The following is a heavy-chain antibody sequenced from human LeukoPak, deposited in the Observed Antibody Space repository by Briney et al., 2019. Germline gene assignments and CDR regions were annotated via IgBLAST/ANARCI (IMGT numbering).Heavy chain of an antibody. D-gene: IGHD4-17*01. CDR3: ARENTGTRFSYYYGMDV. Sequence: KTSETLSLTCTVSGGSISSSSYYWGWIRQPPGKGLEWIGSIYHSGSTYYNPSLNSRVTISVDTSKNQFSLKLSSVTAADTAVYYCARENTGTRFSYYYGMDVWGQGNTVTVSS. CDR2: IYHSGST. CDR1: GGSISSSSYY. V-gene: IGHV4-39*07. J-gene: IGHJ6*02.